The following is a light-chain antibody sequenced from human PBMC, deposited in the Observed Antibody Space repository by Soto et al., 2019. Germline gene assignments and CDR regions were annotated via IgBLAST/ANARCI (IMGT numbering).Light chain of an antibody. CDR2: GAS. J-gene: IGKJ3*01. CDR1: QSVSSN. V-gene: IGKV3-15*01. CDR3: LQYNNRPPFT. Sequence: EIVMTQSTATLSVSPGERATLSCRASQSVSSNLAWYQQKPGQAPRLLIYGASTRATGIPARFSGSGSGTEFTLTISSLQSEDFAVYYCLQYNNRPPFTFGPGTTLDIK.